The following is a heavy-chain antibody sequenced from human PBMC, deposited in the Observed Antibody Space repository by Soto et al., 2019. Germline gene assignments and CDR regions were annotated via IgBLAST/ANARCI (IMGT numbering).Heavy chain of an antibody. Sequence: PGESLKISCKGSGYNFVTYWITWVRQMPGKGLEWMGRIDPADSYARYSPSFECHVTMSVDRSINTAYLQWTSLSASDSAIYYCARHAEDFYFGLDAWGQGTSVIVSS. CDR2: IDPADSYA. CDR3: ARHAEDFYFGLDA. CDR1: GYNFVTYW. V-gene: IGHV5-10-1*01. J-gene: IGHJ6*02.